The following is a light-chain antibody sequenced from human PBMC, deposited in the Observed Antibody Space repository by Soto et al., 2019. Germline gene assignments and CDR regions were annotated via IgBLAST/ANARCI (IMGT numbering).Light chain of an antibody. V-gene: IGLV2-14*01. Sequence: QSVLTQPASVSGSPGQSITISCTGTSSDVGGYNYVSWYQQHPGKAPKLMIYEVSNRPSGVSNRFSGSKSGNTASLTISGLQAEDEADYYCSSYTRRSNHYVFGTGTKVTXL. CDR2: EVS. J-gene: IGLJ1*01. CDR3: SSYTRRSNHYV. CDR1: SSDVGGYNY.